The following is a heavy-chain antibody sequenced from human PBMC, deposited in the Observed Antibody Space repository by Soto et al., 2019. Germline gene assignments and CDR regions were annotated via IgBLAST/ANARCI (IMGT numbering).Heavy chain of an antibody. CDR1: GFTFSSYW. Sequence: PGGSLRLSCAASGFTFSSYWMSWVRQAPGKGLEWVANIKQDGSEKYYVDSVKGRFTISRDNAKNSLYLQMNSLRAEDTAVYYCARRGYGDYVRGYYMDVWGKGTTVTVSS. V-gene: IGHV3-7*01. J-gene: IGHJ6*03. CDR3: ARRGYGDYVRGYYMDV. D-gene: IGHD4-17*01. CDR2: IKQDGSEK.